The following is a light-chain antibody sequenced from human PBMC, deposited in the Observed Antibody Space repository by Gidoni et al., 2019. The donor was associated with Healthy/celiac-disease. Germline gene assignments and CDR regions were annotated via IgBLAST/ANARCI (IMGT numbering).Light chain of an antibody. CDR3: SSYTSSSPYYV. J-gene: IGLJ1*01. V-gene: IGLV2-14*01. CDR2: DVS. Sequence: QSALTQPASVSGSPGQSITISCTGTSSDVGGYNYVSWYQQHPGKAPKLMIYDVSTRPSGVSNRFSGSKSGNTASLTISGLQAEDEADYYCSSYTSSSPYYVFGTGTKVTVL. CDR1: SSDVGGYNY.